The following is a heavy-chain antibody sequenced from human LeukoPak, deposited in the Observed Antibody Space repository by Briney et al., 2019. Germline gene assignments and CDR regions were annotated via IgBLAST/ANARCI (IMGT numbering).Heavy chain of an antibody. D-gene: IGHD6-19*01. CDR1: GGSVSSNSAA. CDR2: TYYRSKWYN. V-gene: IGHV6-1*01. J-gene: IGHJ4*02. CDR3: ARALRYSSGWALDY. Sequence: SQTLSLTCAISGGSVSSNSAAWNWIRQSPSRGLEWLGRTYYRSKWYNDYALSVKSRITINPDTSKNQFSLHLNSVTPEDTAVYYCARALRYSSGWALDYWGQGTLVTVSS.